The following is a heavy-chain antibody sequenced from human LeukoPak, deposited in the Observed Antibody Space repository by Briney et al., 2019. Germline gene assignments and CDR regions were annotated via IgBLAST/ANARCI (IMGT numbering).Heavy chain of an antibody. D-gene: IGHD5-18*01. CDR2: INHSGST. V-gene: IGHV4-39*07. CDR3: ARGRYSYGPSRAPYYFDY. CDR1: GGSISSSSYY. J-gene: IGHJ4*02. Sequence: SETLSLTCTVSGGSISSSSYYWSWIRQPPGKGLEWIGEINHSGSTNYNPSLKSRVTISVDTSKNQFSLKLSSVTAADTAVYYCARGRYSYGPSRAPYYFDYWGQGTLVTVSS.